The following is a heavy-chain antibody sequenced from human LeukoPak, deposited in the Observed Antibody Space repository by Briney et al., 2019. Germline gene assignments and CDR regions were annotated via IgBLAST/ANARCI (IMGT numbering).Heavy chain of an antibody. CDR1: GFTLTNAW. CDR2: VRSKTDGWTI. CDR3: TTDRFN. J-gene: IGHJ4*02. Sequence: KSGGSLRLSCAASGFTLTNAWMSWVRQAPGKGLEWVGRVRSKTDGWTIDYTAPVKGRFTISRDDSKNTLSLQMNSLKTEDTAVYYCTTDRFNWGQGTLVTVSS. V-gene: IGHV3-15*01.